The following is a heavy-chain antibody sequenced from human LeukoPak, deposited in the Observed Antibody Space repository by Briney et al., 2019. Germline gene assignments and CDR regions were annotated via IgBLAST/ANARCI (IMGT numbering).Heavy chain of an antibody. CDR2: VSDSGST. Sequence: PSETLSLTCTVSGGSISSHYWSWIRQPPGKGLEWIGYVSDSGSTNYNPSLKSRVTVSVDTSKDQFSLKLTSVTAADTAVYYCARTGSSWPLCYYYYMDVWGKGTTVTVSS. CDR1: GGSISSHY. V-gene: IGHV4-59*11. D-gene: IGHD6-13*01. CDR3: ARTGSSWPLCYYYYMDV. J-gene: IGHJ6*03.